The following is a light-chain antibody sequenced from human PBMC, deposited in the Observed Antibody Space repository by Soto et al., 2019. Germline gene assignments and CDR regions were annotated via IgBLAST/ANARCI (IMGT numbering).Light chain of an antibody. CDR3: QHYNSYSEA. V-gene: IGKV1-5*03. CDR1: QTIGSW. J-gene: IGKJ1*01. CDR2: KAS. Sequence: DMQTTQSPSTLTGSVGDRVTITCVSSQTIGSWLAWYQKKLGKALKLLSYKASTLKSGVPLRFSGSGSGTEFTLTISSLQPDDFATYYCQHYNSYSEAFGKGTKVDI.